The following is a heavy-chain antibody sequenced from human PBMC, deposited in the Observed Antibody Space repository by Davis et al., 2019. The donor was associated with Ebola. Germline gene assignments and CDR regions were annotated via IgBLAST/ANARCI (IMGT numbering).Heavy chain of an antibody. CDR3: AHKAYGGLSNWFDP. Sequence: SGPTLVKPTQTLTLTCPFSGFSLSTSGVAVGWIRQPPGKALAWLALIYWDDDKRYSPSLRSRLTITKATSKNKVVLTMTNMDPVDTATYYGAHKAYGGLSNWFDPWGQGTLVTVSS. J-gene: IGHJ5*02. CDR1: GFSLSTSGVA. V-gene: IGHV2-5*02. CDR2: IYWDDDK. D-gene: IGHD4-23*01.